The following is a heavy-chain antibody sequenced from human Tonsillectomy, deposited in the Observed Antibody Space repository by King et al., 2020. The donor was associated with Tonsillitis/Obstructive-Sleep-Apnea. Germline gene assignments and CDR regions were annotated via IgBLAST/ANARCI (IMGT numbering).Heavy chain of an antibody. CDR2: IWYDGSNK. V-gene: IGHV3-33*01. CDR1: GFTFSSYG. Sequence: VQLVESGGGVVQPGRSLRLSCAASGFTFSSYGMHWVRQAPGKGLEWVAAIWYDGSNKYYAESVKGRFTISRDNSKNTLYLPINSLRAEDTAVYYCARDFHRGVVVAAPSDYWGQGTLVTVSS. D-gene: IGHD2-15*01. CDR3: ARDFHRGVVVAAPSDY. J-gene: IGHJ4*02.